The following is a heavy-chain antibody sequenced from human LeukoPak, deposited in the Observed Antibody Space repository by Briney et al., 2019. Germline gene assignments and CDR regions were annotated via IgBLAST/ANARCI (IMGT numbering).Heavy chain of an antibody. V-gene: IGHV3-7*03. CDR2: INPEGSEK. CDR3: AKLTTS. D-gene: IGHD4-11*01. CDR1: GLTFSSSW. J-gene: IGHJ4*02. Sequence: GGSLRLSCAVSGLTFSSSWMDWVRQAPGKGLEWVASINPEGSEKYSADSVKGRFTISRDNSNNTLYLQMNSLRAEDTAVYYCAKLTTSWGQGTLVTVSS.